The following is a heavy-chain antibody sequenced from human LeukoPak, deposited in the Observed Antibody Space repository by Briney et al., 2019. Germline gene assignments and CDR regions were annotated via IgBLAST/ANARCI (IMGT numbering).Heavy chain of an antibody. CDR3: ARVWGGSGRSFDY. CDR2: MNPTSGDT. CDR1: GYTFIAYY. D-gene: IGHD6-19*01. J-gene: IGHJ4*02. Sequence: GASVKVSCKASGYTFIAYYIHWVRQAPGQGLEWMGWMNPTSGDTNYAQKFQGRVTMTRNTSISTAYMELSSLRSEDTAVYYCARVWGGSGRSFDYWGQGTLVTVSS. V-gene: IGHV1-8*02.